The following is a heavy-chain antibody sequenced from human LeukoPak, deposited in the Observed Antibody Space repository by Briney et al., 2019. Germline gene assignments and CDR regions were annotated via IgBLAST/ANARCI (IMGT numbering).Heavy chain of an antibody. CDR3: ARDSRFYYYYGMDV. D-gene: IGHD3-16*01. J-gene: IGHJ6*02. CDR2: INPNSGGT. V-gene: IGHV1-2*06. Sequence: ASVKVSCKASGYTFTGCYMHWVRQAPGQGLEWMGRINPNSGGTNYAQKFQGRATMTRDTSISTAYMELSRLRSDDTAVYYCARDSRFYYYYGMDVWGQGTTVTVSS. CDR1: GYTFTGCY.